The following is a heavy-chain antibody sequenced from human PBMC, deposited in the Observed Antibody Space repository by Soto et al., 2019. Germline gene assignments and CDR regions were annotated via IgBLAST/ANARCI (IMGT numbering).Heavy chain of an antibody. V-gene: IGHV1-46*03. CDR2: INPSGGST. D-gene: IGHD2-15*01. CDR3: PRAESTSSCSGGSCYSTTSAFDI. CDR1: GYTFTSYY. J-gene: IGHJ3*02. Sequence: QVQLVQSGAEVKKPGASVKVSCKASGYTFTSYYMHWVRQAPGQGLEWMGIINPSGGSTSCEQKSPGIGTIPRDTPMSTVNMELRRLRAEDTAVYYCPRAESTSSCSGGSCYSTTSAFDIWGQEPMATVSS.